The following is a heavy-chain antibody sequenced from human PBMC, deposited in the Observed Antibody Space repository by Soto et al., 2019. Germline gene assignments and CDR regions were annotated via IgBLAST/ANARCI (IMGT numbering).Heavy chain of an antibody. J-gene: IGHJ1*01. CDR3: ARDNGGYYDFWSGYYQEYFQH. D-gene: IGHD3-3*01. CDR2: IGAYNGNT. CDR1: GYTFTSYG. V-gene: IGHV1-18*01. Sequence: GASVKFSCKASGYTFTSYGISWVRQAPGQGLEWMGWIGAYNGNTNYAQKLQGRVTMTTDTSTSTAYMELRSLRSDDTAVYYCARDNGGYYDFWSGYYQEYFQHWGQGTLVTVSS.